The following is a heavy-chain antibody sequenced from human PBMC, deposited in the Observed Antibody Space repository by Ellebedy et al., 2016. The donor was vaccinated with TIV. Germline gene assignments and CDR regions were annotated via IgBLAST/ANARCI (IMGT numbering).Heavy chain of an antibody. Sequence: AASVKVSCKASGYTFTNYGISWVRQAPGQGLEWLGWISGYNGNSNYAQRLQGRVTMTTDTSTRTAYMELRSLRSDDTAVFYCAREGVAPGTDAFDIWGQGTMVTVSS. CDR2: ISGYNGNS. CDR1: GYTFTNYG. D-gene: IGHD1-14*01. V-gene: IGHV1-18*04. CDR3: AREGVAPGTDAFDI. J-gene: IGHJ3*02.